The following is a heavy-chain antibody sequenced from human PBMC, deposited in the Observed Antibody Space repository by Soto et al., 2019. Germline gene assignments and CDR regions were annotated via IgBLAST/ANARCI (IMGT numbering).Heavy chain of an antibody. CDR1: GFNFITYS. CDR2: IGGRDGST. Sequence: EVQLVESGGGPVRPGGSLKLSCAASGFNFITYSLSWVRQAPGKGLEWVSKIGGRDGSTDYADAVKGRFTISRDNSKNTLHLQMSSLRGEDMAVYYCAREDSGWYGEFFQYWGQGTLVTVSS. D-gene: IGHD6-19*01. V-gene: IGHV3-23*04. CDR3: AREDSGWYGEFFQY. J-gene: IGHJ1*01.